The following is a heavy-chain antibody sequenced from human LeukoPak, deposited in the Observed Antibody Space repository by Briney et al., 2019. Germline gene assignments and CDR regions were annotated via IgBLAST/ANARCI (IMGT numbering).Heavy chain of an antibody. V-gene: IGHV3-48*03. CDR1: RFTISSYE. CDR3: AREDTGVAFDI. CDR2: ISGSGIK. D-gene: IGHD2-8*01. J-gene: IGHJ3*02. Sequence: GGSLRLSCAASRFTISSYEMNWVRQAPGKGLEWVSYISGSGIKHYADSMKGRFTISRDNAKNSLYLQMNSLRVEDTAVYYCAREDTGVAFDIWGQGTTVTV.